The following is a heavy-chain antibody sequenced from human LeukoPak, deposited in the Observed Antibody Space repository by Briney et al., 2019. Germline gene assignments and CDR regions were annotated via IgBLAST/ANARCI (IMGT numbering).Heavy chain of an antibody. CDR1: GGSFSGYY. V-gene: IGHV4-34*01. D-gene: IGHD2-15*01. Sequence: PSETLSLTCAVSGGSFSGYYWGWIRQPPGKGLEWIGEINHSGSTNYNPSLKSRVTISVDTSKNQFSLKLSSVTAADTAVYYCARVGEYCSGGSCYSPEVYYYMDVWGKGTTVTVSS. CDR3: ARVGEYCSGGSCYSPEVYYYMDV. CDR2: INHSGST. J-gene: IGHJ6*03.